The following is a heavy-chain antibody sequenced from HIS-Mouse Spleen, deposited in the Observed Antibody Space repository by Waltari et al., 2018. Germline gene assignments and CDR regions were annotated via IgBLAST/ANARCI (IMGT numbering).Heavy chain of an antibody. D-gene: IGHD5-12*01. CDR2: INPNSGGT. Sequence: TGYYMHWVRQAPGPGLEWMGWINPNSGGTNYAQKFQGRVTMTRDTSISTAYMELSRLRSDDTAVYYCARVYSGYDKSDYWGQGTLVTVSS. J-gene: IGHJ4*02. V-gene: IGHV1-2*02. CDR3: ARVYSGYDKSDY. CDR1: TGYY.